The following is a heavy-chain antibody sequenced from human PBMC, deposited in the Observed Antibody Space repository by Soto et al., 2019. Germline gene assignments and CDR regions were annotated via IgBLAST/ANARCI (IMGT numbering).Heavy chain of an antibody. J-gene: IGHJ5*02. CDR1: GGTFRGYY. CDR2: INHSGST. Sequence: SETLSLTCAVYGGTFRGYYWSWIRQPPGKGLEWIGEINHSGSTNYNPSLKSRVTISVDTSKNQFSLKLSSVTAADTAVYYCARGSSGYYGSGSYSWFDPWGQGTLVTVSS. V-gene: IGHV4-34*01. CDR3: ARGSSGYYGSGSYSWFDP. D-gene: IGHD3-10*01.